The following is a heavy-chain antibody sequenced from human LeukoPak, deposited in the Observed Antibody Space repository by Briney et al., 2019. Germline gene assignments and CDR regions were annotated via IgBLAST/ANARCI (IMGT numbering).Heavy chain of an antibody. J-gene: IGHJ4*02. CDR2: ISGSGGST. Sequence: PGGSLRLSCAASGFTFSSYAMSWVRQAAWKWLECVSAISGSGGSTYYADSVKGRFTISRDNSKNTLYLQMNSLRAEDTAVYYCANAAWLVTYYFDYWGQGTLVTVSS. CDR3: ANAAWLVTYYFDY. V-gene: IGHV3-23*01. CDR1: GFTFSSYA. D-gene: IGHD6-19*01.